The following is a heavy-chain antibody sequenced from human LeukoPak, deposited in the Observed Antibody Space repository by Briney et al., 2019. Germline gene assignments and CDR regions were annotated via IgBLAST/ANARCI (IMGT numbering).Heavy chain of an antibody. CDR2: ISAYNGNT. V-gene: IGHV1-18*01. CDR1: GYTFTSYG. J-gene: IGHJ4*02. D-gene: IGHD6-13*01. Sequence: ASVKVSCKASGYTFTSYGISWVRQAPGQGLEWMGWISAYNGNTNYAQKLQGRVTMTTDTSTSTAYMELRSLRSDDTAVYYCASAHSSWYSLDYWGQGTLVTVPS. CDR3: ASAHSSWYSLDY.